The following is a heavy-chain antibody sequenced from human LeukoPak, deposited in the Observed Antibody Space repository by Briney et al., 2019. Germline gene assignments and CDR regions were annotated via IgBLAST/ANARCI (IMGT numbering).Heavy chain of an antibody. CDR2: ISGSGGST. CDR3: AKVYDSSGYANDAFDI. Sequence: PGGSLRLSCAASGFTFSNYAMSWVRQAPGKGLEWVSAISGSGGSTYYADSVKGRFTISRDNSKNTLYLQMNSLRAEDTAVYYCAKVYDSSGYANDAFDIWGQGTMVTVSS. CDR1: GFTFSNYA. V-gene: IGHV3-23*01. J-gene: IGHJ3*02. D-gene: IGHD3-22*01.